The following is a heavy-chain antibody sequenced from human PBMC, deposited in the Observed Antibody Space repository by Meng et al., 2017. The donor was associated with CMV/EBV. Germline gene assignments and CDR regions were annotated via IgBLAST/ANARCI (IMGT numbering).Heavy chain of an antibody. Sequence: QVQLPDAVPGLLNPSETLSLPCTVSGGSISSYDWSWIRQPAGKGLEWIGRIYTSGSTNYNPSLKSRVTMSVDTSKNQFSLKLSSVTAADTAVYYCARGGLYYYDSSGHFDYWGQGTLVTVFS. V-gene: IGHV4-4*07. CDR1: GGSISSYD. CDR3: ARGGLYYYDSSGHFDY. J-gene: IGHJ4*02. D-gene: IGHD3-22*01. CDR2: IYTSGST.